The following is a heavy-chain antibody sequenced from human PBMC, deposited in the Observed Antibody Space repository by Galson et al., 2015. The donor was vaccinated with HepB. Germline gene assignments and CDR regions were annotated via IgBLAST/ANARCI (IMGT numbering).Heavy chain of an antibody. J-gene: IGHJ6*02. CDR3: AKGSTRGITGTISRYGMDV. Sequence: SLRLSCAASGFTFSSYGMHWVRQAPGKGLEWVAVISYDGSNKYYAHSVKGRFTISRDNSKNTLYLQMNSLRAEDTAVYYCAKGSTRGITGTISRYGMDVWGQGTTVTVSS. CDR1: GFTFSSYG. D-gene: IGHD1-7*01. V-gene: IGHV3-30*18. CDR2: ISYDGSNK.